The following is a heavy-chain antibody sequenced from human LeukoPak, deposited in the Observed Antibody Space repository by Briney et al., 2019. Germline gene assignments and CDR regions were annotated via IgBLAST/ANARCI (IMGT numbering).Heavy chain of an antibody. Sequence: QSGGSLRLSCAASGFTFSSYAMHWVRQAPGKGLEWVAVISYDGSNKYYADSVKGRFTISRDSSKNTLYLQMNSLRAEDTAVYYCRANNWNYVNWFDPWGQGTLVTVSS. V-gene: IGHV3-30*04. CDR3: RANNWNYVNWFDP. CDR1: GFTFSSYA. J-gene: IGHJ5*02. CDR2: ISYDGSNK. D-gene: IGHD1-7*01.